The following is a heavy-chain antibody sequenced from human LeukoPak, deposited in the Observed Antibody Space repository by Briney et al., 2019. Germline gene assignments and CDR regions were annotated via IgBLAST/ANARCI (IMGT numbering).Heavy chain of an antibody. CDR3: TRDPEALDY. J-gene: IGHJ4*02. V-gene: IGHV3-48*02. CDR1: GFTISDYS. Sequence: PGGSLRLSCAASGFTISDYSMNWVRQAPGKGLEWISFIRKITTTTYYADSVRGRFASSRDNAKYAVYLQMNSVRDDDTAVYYCTRDPEALDYWGQGTLVTVSS. CDR2: IRKITTTT.